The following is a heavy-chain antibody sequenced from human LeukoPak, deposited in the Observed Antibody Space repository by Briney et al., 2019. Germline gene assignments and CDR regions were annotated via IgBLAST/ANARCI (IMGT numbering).Heavy chain of an antibody. Sequence: GESLKISCQGSGYSFTSYWIGWVRQMPGKGLEWMGIIYPGDSDTRYSPSFQGQVTISADKSISTAYLQWSSLKASDTAMYYCARHSPVTTWAFDIWGQGTMVTVSS. CDR2: IYPGDSDT. CDR3: ARHSPVTTWAFDI. D-gene: IGHD4-17*01. V-gene: IGHV5-51*01. J-gene: IGHJ3*02. CDR1: GYSFTSYW.